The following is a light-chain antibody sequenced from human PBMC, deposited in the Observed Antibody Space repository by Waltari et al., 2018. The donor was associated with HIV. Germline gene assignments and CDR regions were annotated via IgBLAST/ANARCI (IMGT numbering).Light chain of an antibody. J-gene: IGKJ1*01. CDR2: LGS. V-gene: IGKV2-28*01. Sequence: DIVMTQSPLSLPVTPGEPASISCRSSQSLLHSNGYNCLDWYLQKPGQSPQLLIYLGSNRASGVPDRFSGSGSSTNFTLKISRVEAEDVGVYYCMQALQTPRTFGQGTKVEIK. CDR3: MQALQTPRT. CDR1: QSLLHSNGYNC.